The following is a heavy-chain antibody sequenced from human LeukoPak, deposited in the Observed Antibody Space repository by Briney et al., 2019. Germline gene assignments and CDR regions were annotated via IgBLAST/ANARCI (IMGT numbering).Heavy chain of an antibody. V-gene: IGHV1-46*01. CDR1: GYTFPSYF. CDR2: INPTGGST. D-gene: IGHD1-26*01. J-gene: IGHJ4*02. CDR3: ASNSGSYSVDY. Sequence: ASVKVSCKASGYTFPSYFMHWVRQAPGQGLEWMGIINPTGGSTTYAQKFQGRVTMTRDTSTSTVYMELSSLRSDDTAVYYCASNSGSYSVDYWGQGTLVTVSS.